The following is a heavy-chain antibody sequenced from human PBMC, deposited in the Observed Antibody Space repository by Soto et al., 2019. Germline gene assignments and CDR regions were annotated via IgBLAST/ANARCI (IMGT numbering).Heavy chain of an antibody. CDR2: ISSGSKTI. V-gene: IGHV3-48*02. Sequence: GGSLRLSCAASGFTVSSNYRRWVRQAPRKGLEWVSYISSGSKTIYYAESVKGRFTVSRDNAKNSQYLQMSSLTDDDTAVYYSAREDILGTRSFDYWGRGTLVTASS. D-gene: IGHD1-7*01. J-gene: IGHJ4*02. CDR3: AREDILGTRSFDY. CDR1: GFTVSSNY.